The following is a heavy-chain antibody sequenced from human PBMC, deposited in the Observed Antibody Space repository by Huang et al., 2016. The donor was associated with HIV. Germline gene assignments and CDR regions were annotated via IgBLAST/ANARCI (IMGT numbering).Heavy chain of an antibody. CDR1: GFTFGDYA. J-gene: IGHJ2*01. D-gene: IGHD3-10*01. Sequence: EVHLVESGGGLVPPGRSLRLSCAASGFTFGDYAMQWVRQVPGGGPEWVAGVSWNRGSIGYADSVKGRFTISRDNANNSLYLEMSRLRSEDTALYYCAKDTQKWGVRWYFDFWGRGTLVTVSS. CDR2: VSWNRGSI. V-gene: IGHV3-9*01. CDR3: AKDTQKWGVRWYFDF.